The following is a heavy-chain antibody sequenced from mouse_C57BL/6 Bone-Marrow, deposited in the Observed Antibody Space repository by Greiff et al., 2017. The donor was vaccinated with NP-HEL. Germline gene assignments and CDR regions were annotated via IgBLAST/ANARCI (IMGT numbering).Heavy chain of an antibody. Sequence: EVKLQQSGPELVKPGASVKISCKASGYTFTDYYMNWVKQSHGKSLEWIGDINPNNGGTSYNQKFKGKATLTVDKSSSTAYMELRSLTSEDSAVYYCARRGSSGPFAYWGQGTLVTVSA. V-gene: IGHV1-26*01. CDR2: INPNNGGT. CDR1: GYTFTDYY. CDR3: ARRGSSGPFAY. D-gene: IGHD3-2*02. J-gene: IGHJ3*01.